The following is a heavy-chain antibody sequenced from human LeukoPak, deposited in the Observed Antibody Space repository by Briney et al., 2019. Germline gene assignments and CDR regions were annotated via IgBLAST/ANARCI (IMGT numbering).Heavy chain of an antibody. CDR2: IYYSGST. D-gene: IGHD2-2*01. Sequence: PSETLSLTCTVSGGSISSSSYYWGWIRQPPGTGLEWIGSIYYSGSTYYNPSLKSRVTISVDTSKNQFSLKLSSVTAADTAVYYCARQLGYCSSTSCYHNWFDPWGQGTLVTVSS. CDR1: GGSISSSSYY. CDR3: ARQLGYCSSTSCYHNWFDP. J-gene: IGHJ5*02. V-gene: IGHV4-39*01.